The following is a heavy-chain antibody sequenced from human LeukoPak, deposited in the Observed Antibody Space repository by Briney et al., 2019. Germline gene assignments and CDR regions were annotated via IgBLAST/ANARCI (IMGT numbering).Heavy chain of an antibody. CDR3: ARGPTRYYFDC. J-gene: IGHJ4*02. CDR1: SGSISSYY. Sequence: PSETLSLTCTVSSGSISSYYWSWIRQPPGKGLEWIGYICYSGSTNYNPSLKSRVTISVDTSKNQFSLGLSSVTAADTAVYYCARGPTRYYFDCWGQGTLVTVSS. V-gene: IGHV4-59*01. CDR2: ICYSGST.